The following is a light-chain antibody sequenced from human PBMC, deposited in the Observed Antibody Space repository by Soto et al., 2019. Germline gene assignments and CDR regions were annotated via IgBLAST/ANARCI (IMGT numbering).Light chain of an antibody. V-gene: IGLV2-14*01. J-gene: IGLJ1*01. CDR1: SSDVGGYNY. CDR2: DVS. Sequence: QSALTPPASVSESPGQSITISCTGTSSDVGGYNYVSWYQQHPGKAPKLMIYDVSNRPSGVSIRFSGSKSGNTASLTFSGLQVEAEADYYCSSDTTSSTPEVSGSGTKVTVL. CDR3: SSDTTSSTPEV.